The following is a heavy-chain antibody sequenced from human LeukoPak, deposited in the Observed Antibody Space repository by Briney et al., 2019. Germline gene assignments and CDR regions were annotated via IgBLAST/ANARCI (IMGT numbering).Heavy chain of an antibody. V-gene: IGHV3-64D*06. Sequence: PGGSLRLSCSASGFTFRSYTMHWVRQAPGKGLEYVSAISHNGGSTYYADSVKGRFTISRDNSKNTLYLQMSSLRAEDTALYYCVRYCSGGSCLGYWGQGTLVTVSS. CDR2: ISHNGGST. D-gene: IGHD2-15*01. CDR1: GFTFRSYT. CDR3: VRYCSGGSCLGY. J-gene: IGHJ4*02.